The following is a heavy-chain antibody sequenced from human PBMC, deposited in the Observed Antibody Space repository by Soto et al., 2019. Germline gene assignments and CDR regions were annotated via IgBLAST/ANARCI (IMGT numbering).Heavy chain of an antibody. J-gene: IGHJ4*02. CDR1: GFTFSTYA. D-gene: IGHD1-26*01. V-gene: IGHV3-30*09. CDR2: ILYDGSDK. Sequence: PGGSLRLSCAASGFTFSTYAMHWLRQAPGRGLEWVATILYDGSDKYYADFVKGRFAISRENSKNTLFLQMNSLRPEDTAVYYCARELMGATELWGQGTLFTGSS. CDR3: ARELMGATEL.